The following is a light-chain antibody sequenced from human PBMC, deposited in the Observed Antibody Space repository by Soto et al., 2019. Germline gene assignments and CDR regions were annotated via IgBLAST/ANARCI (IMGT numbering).Light chain of an antibody. V-gene: IGKV3-15*01. CDR3: QQYNNWPRT. Sequence: EIVLKQSPGTLSLYTGERATLSCLARQSVSSSYLAWYQQKPGQAPRLLIYGASTRATGIPARFSGSGSGTEFTLTISSLQSEDFAVYYCQQYNNWPRTFGQGTKVDIK. J-gene: IGKJ1*01. CDR1: QSVSSSY. CDR2: GAS.